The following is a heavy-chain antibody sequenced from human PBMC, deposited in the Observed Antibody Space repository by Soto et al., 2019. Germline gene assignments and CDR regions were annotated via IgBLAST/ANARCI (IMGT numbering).Heavy chain of an antibody. V-gene: IGHV3-21*01. Sequence: EVQLVESGGGLVKPGGSLRLSCAASGFTFSSYSMNWVRQAPGKGLEWVSSISSSSSYIYYADSVKVRFTISRANAKNAPYAQRNILRAEDKAVYYCARAGRDAYGDYLLYYSDGMVVWGQGTTVTVSS. CDR3: ARAGRDAYGDYLLYYSDGMVV. D-gene: IGHD4-17*01. J-gene: IGHJ6*02. CDR1: GFTFSSYS. CDR2: ISSSSSYI.